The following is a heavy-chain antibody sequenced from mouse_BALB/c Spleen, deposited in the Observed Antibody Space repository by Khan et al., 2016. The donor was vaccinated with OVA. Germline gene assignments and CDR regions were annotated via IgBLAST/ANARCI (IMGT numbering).Heavy chain of an antibody. V-gene: IGHV5-6-3*01. CDR2: ITSNGGST. J-gene: IGHJ2*01. Sequence: EVELVASGGGLVQPEGSLKLSCAASGFTFSSYVMSWVRHTPNNRLELVATITSNGGSTYYPDIVTGRFTNSRDNAKNTLYRQMSSLKSEDTAMYYCARMARTINWGQGTTLTVSS. CDR3: ARMARTIN. CDR1: GFTFSSYV.